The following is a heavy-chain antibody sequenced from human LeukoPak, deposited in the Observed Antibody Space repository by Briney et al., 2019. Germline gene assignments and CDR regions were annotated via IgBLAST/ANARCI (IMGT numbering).Heavy chain of an antibody. CDR3: ARSRSNTKYYFDY. Sequence: SQTLSLTCTVSGGSISSYYWSWIRQPPGKGLEWIGYIYYSGSTNYNPSLKSRVTISVDTSKNQFSLKLSSVTAADTAVYCCARSRSNTKYYFDYWGQGTLVTVSS. V-gene: IGHV4-59*01. D-gene: IGHD2-2*01. CDR2: IYYSGST. J-gene: IGHJ4*02. CDR1: GGSISSYY.